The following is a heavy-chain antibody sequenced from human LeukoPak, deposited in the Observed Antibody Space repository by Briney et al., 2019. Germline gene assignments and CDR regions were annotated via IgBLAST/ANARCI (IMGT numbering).Heavy chain of an antibody. J-gene: IGHJ4*02. CDR1: GFTFSSTT. Sequence: GGSLRLPCVASGFTFSSTTMGWVRQAPGRGLEWVSSITAFDGRTYYADSVRGRFTISRDNSKNTVYLQLNSLRAGDTAIYYCTKDRRGPAAGTWYFDSWGQGTLVTVSS. CDR3: TKDRRGPAAGTWYFDS. CDR2: ITAFDGRT. V-gene: IGHV3-23*01. D-gene: IGHD6-13*01.